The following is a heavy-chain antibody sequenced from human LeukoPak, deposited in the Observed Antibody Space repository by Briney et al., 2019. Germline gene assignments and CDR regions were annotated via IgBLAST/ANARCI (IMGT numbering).Heavy chain of an antibody. Sequence: PGGSLRLSCAASGFTFSSYWMSWVRQAPGKRLEWVANIKQDGSEQYYVDSVKGRFTISRDNAKNSLYLQMNSLRAEDTAVYYCARDRAHSYYMDVWGKGTTVTVSS. CDR1: GFTFSSYW. V-gene: IGHV3-7*01. D-gene: IGHD3-10*01. CDR2: IKQDGSEQ. J-gene: IGHJ6*03. CDR3: ARDRAHSYYMDV.